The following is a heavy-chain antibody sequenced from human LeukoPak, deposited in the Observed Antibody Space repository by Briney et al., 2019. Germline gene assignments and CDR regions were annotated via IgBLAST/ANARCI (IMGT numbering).Heavy chain of an antibody. D-gene: IGHD4-17*01. V-gene: IGHV3-23*01. Sequence: PGGSLRLSCAAPEFTFSRYAMTWVRQAPGKGLEWVSSITSRDGRTSYADSVKGRFTVSRDNSKNTLYLQMNYLRVEDTAVYYCVRDPNGDYLGAFDFWGQGTLVTVSS. J-gene: IGHJ3*01. CDR2: ITSRDGRT. CDR3: VRDPNGDYLGAFDF. CDR1: EFTFSRYA.